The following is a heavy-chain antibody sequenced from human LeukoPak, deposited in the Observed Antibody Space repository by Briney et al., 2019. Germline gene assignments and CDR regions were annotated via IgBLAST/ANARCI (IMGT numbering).Heavy chain of an antibody. CDR2: IYYSGST. CDR1: GGSISSYY. V-gene: IGHV4-59*12. Sequence: PSETLSLTCTVSGGSISSYYWSWIRQPPGKGLEWIGYIYYSGSTYYNPSLKSRVTISVDTSKNQFSLRLSSVTAADTAVYYCARDLTPSGYNWFDPWGQGALVTVSS. J-gene: IGHJ5*02. CDR3: ARDLTPSGYNWFDP. D-gene: IGHD3-10*01.